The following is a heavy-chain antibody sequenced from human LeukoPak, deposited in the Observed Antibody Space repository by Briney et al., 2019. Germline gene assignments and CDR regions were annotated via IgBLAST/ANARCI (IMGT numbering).Heavy chain of an antibody. D-gene: IGHD6-13*01. V-gene: IGHV1-2*04. Sequence: ASVTVSCKASGYTFTGYYMHWVRQAPGQGLEWMGWINPNSGGTNYAQKFQGWVTMTRDTSISTAYMELSRLRSDDTAVYYCARGTYSSSWYRDFDYWGQGTLVTVSS. CDR1: GYTFTGYY. CDR2: INPNSGGT. CDR3: ARGTYSSSWYRDFDY. J-gene: IGHJ4*02.